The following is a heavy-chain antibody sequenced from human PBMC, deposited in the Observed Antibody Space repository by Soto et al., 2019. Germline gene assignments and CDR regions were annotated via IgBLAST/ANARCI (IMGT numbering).Heavy chain of an antibody. Sequence: PGGSLRLSCAASGFTFSSYWMHWVRQAPGKGLVWLSRINSDGSSTSYADSVKGRFTISRDNAKNTLYLQMNSLRAEDTAVYYCARDLRGGSGSPDYWGQGTLVTV. CDR3: ARDLRGGSGSPDY. CDR1: GFTFSSYW. V-gene: IGHV3-74*01. CDR2: INSDGSST. J-gene: IGHJ4*02. D-gene: IGHD3-10*01.